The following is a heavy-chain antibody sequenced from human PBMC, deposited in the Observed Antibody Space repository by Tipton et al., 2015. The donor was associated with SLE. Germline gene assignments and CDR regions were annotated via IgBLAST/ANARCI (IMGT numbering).Heavy chain of an antibody. J-gene: IGHJ5*01. CDR2: SYISGST. D-gene: IGHD2/OR15-2a*01. CDR1: GDSTTIEDHY. Sequence: TLSLTCTVSGDSTTIEDHYWNWIRQPAGKGLEWIGRSYISGSTSYNPSLRSRLTMSVETSKNQFSLKMNSVTAADTAVYYCARGVIFKGFDSWGQGTLVTVSS. V-gene: IGHV4-61*02. CDR3: ARGVIFKGFDS.